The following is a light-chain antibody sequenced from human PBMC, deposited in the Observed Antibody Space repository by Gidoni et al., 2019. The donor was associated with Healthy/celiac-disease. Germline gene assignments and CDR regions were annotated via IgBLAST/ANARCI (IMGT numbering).Light chain of an antibody. CDR3: QQYNSYSTERS. CDR1: QSISSW. CDR2: KES. J-gene: IGKJ2*03. Sequence: IQITQSPSTLSASVGDRVTITCRASQSISSWLAWYQQKPGKAPKLLIYKESSLESGVPSRFSGSGSGTEFTLTISSMQPDDFATYYCQQYNSYSTERSFGQGTKLEIK. V-gene: IGKV1-5*03.